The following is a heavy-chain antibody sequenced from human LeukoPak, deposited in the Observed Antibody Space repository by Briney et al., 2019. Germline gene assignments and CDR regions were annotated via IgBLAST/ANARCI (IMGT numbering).Heavy chain of an antibody. V-gene: IGHV1-69*13. CDR1: GGTFSSYA. CDR2: IIPIFGTA. CDR3: ARDHYYDSSGYYYPNWFDP. Sequence: SVKVSCKASGGTFSSYAISWVRQAPGQGLEWMGGIIPIFGTANYAQKFQGRVTITADESTSTAYMELSSLRSEDTAVYHCARDHYYDSSGYYYPNWFDPWGQGTLVTVSS. J-gene: IGHJ5*02. D-gene: IGHD3-22*01.